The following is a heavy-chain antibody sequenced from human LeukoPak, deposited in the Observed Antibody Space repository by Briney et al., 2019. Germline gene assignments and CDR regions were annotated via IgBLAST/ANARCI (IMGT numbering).Heavy chain of an antibody. Sequence: GGSLRLSCAASGFTFSSYSMNWVRQAPGKGLEWVSSISSSSYIYYADSVKGRFTISRDNAKNSLYLQMNSLKTEDTAVYYCTTDEIAAAGLFDYWGQGTLVTVSS. V-gene: IGHV3-21*03. CDR3: TTDEIAAAGLFDY. J-gene: IGHJ4*02. CDR1: GFTFSSYS. D-gene: IGHD6-13*01. CDR2: ISSSSYI.